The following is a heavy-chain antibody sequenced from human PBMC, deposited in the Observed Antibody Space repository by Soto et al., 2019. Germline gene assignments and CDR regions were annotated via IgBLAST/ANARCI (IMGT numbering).Heavy chain of an antibody. V-gene: IGHV3-33*01. CDR1: GSIFTGYG. Sequence: GGSLRLSCAASGSIFTGYGMHWVRQAPGKGLEWVAVIWFDGSNKYYADSVKGRFTISRDNSKNMLYLQMNSLRPEDTAVYYCARDHMAYCDGDCYLDYWGQGTLVTVSS. CDR3: ARDHMAYCDGDCYLDY. J-gene: IGHJ4*02. CDR2: IWFDGSNK. D-gene: IGHD2-21*02.